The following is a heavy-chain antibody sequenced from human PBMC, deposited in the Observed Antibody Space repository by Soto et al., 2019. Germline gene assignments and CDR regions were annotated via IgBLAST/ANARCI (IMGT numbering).Heavy chain of an antibody. CDR3: ARQDNYVSGSHSASGMDV. CDR1: GYTFTRHG. V-gene: IGHV1-18*04. CDR2: INVYNVNP. D-gene: IGHD3-10*01. Sequence: QVQLVQSGAEVKKPGASVNVSCKASGYTFTRHGISWVRQAPGHGLEWMGWINVYNVNPDYAQRLQDRVTMTADTSTSTAYMELRSLRSDDTAVYYCARQDNYVSGSHSASGMDVWGQGTTVTVSS. J-gene: IGHJ6*02.